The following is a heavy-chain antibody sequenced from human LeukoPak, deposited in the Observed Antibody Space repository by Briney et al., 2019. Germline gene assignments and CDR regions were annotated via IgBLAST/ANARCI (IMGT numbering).Heavy chain of an antibody. CDR1: GFTFSDYY. CDR3: ARDIIVQGTSWNAFDI. Sequence: PGASLRLSCAASGFTFSDYYMSWIRQAPGKGLEWVSYISSSGSTIYYADSVKGRFTISRDNAKNSLYLQMNSLRAEDTAVYYCARDIIVQGTSWNAFDIWGQGTMVTVSS. D-gene: IGHD2-2*01. V-gene: IGHV3-11*01. J-gene: IGHJ3*02. CDR2: ISSSGSTI.